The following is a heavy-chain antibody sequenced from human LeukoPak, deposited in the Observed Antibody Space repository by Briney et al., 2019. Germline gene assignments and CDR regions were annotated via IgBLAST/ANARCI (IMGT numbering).Heavy chain of an antibody. J-gene: IGHJ4*02. CDR3: AREGILNYYDGSGYFDY. CDR2: IYYSGST. Sequence: SETVSLPCTVSGGSISSYYWTWIRQPPGKGLEWIGYIYYSGSTNYNPSLKSRVAISVDTSKNQFSLKLSSVTAADTAVYYCAREGILNYYDGSGYFDYWGQGTLVTVSS. CDR1: GGSISSYY. V-gene: IGHV4-59*01. D-gene: IGHD3-22*01.